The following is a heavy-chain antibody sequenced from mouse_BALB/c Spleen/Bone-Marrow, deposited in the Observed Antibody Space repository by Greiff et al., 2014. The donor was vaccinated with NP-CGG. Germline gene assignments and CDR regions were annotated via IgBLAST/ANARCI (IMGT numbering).Heavy chain of an antibody. CDR1: GFNIKDTY. CDR3: ARAYYGNYPYAMDY. J-gene: IGHJ4*01. CDR2: IDPANGNT. Sequence: VQLQQSGAELVKPGASVKLSCTASGFNIKDTYMHWVKQRPEQGLEWIGRIDPANGNTKYDPKFQGKATITADTSSNTAYLQLCSLTSEDTAVYFCARAYYGNYPYAMDYWGQGTSVTVSS. D-gene: IGHD2-10*01. V-gene: IGHV14-3*02.